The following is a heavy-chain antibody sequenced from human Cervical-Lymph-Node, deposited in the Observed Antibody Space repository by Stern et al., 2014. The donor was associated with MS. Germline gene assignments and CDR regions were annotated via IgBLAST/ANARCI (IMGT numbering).Heavy chain of an antibody. V-gene: IGHV1-18*01. J-gene: IGHJ1*01. CDR2: IRAYNGNT. D-gene: IGHD2-2*01. CDR1: GYTFTSYG. CDR3: ARVRVHCSSTSCRIEPGPEYFQH. Sequence: QVQLVQSGAEVKKTGASVKVSCKASGYTFTSYGISWVRQAPGKGLEWMGWIRAYNGNTNYAQKLQGRVTMTTDTSTSTAYMELRSLRSDDTAVYYCARVRVHCSSTSCRIEPGPEYFQHWGQGTLVTVSS.